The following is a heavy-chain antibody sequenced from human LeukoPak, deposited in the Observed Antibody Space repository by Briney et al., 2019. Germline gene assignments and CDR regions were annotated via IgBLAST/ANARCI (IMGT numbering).Heavy chain of an antibody. J-gene: IGHJ6*02. V-gene: IGHV3-30-3*01. CDR3: ARAITGRGYSSSWYYYYYGMDV. Sequence: GGSLRLSCAASGFTFSSYAMHWVPQAPGKGLEWVAVISYDGSNKYYADSVKGRFTISRDNSKNTLYLQMNSLRAEDTAVYYCARAITGRGYSSSWYYYYYGMDVWGQGTTVTVSS. CDR1: GFTFSSYA. D-gene: IGHD6-13*01. CDR2: ISYDGSNK.